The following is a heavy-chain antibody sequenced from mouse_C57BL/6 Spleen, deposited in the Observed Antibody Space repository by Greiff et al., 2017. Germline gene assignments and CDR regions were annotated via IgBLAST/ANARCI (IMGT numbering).Heavy chain of an antibody. J-gene: IGHJ4*01. CDR3: ARSTTVVAPMDY. CDR2: IYPGSGST. Sequence: QVQLQQPGAELVKPGASVKMSCKASGYTFTSYWITWVKQRPGQGLEWIGDIYPGSGSTNYNEKFKSKATLTVDTSSSTAYMQLSSLTSEDSAVXYGARSTTVVAPMDYWGQGTSVTVSS. CDR1: GYTFTSYW. D-gene: IGHD1-1*01. V-gene: IGHV1-55*01.